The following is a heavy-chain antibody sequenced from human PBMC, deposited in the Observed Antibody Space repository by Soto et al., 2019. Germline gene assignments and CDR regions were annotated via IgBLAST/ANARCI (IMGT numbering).Heavy chain of an antibody. V-gene: IGHV3-7*03. CDR1: GFTFSSYW. J-gene: IGHJ4*02. D-gene: IGHD6-6*01. CDR2: IKQDGSEK. Sequence: GGSLRLSCAASGFTFSSYWMSWVRQAPGKGLEWVANIKQDGSEKYYVDSVKGRFTISRDNAKNSLYLQMNSLRAEDTAVYYCARDTPYSSSSGGEDYWGQGTLVTVSS. CDR3: ARDTPYSSSSGGEDY.